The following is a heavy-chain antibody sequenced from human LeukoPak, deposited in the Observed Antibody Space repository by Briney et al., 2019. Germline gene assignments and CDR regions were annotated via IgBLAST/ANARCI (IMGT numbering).Heavy chain of an antibody. V-gene: IGHV3-30-3*01. J-gene: IGHJ4*02. D-gene: IGHD6-6*01. CDR3: ARPYSSSYGFDY. Sequence: GRSLRLPCAASGFTFSSYAMHWVRQAPGKGLEWVAVISYDGSNKYYADSVKGRFTISRDNSKNTLYLQMNSLRAEDTAVYYCARPYSSSYGFDYWGRGTLVTVSS. CDR1: GFTFSSYA. CDR2: ISYDGSNK.